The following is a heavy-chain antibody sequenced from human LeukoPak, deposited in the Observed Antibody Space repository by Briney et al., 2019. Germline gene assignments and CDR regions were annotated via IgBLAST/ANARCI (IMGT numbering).Heavy chain of an antibody. CDR2: IYYSGST. CDR3: ARGRWLQFGGPMGY. J-gene: IGHJ4*02. D-gene: IGHD5-24*01. V-gene: IGHV4-39*07. Sequence: SETLSLTCTVSGGSISSSTYYWGWIRQPPGKGLEWIGSIYYSGSTYDNPALKSRVTISVDTSKNQLSLKLSSVTAADTAVYYCARGRWLQFGGPMGYWGQGTLVTVSS. CDR1: GGSISSSTYY.